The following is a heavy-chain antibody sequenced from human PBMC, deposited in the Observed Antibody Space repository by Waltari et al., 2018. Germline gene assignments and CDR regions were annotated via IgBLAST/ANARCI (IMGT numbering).Heavy chain of an antibody. D-gene: IGHD3-22*01. J-gene: IGHJ3*02. CDR3: ARGRRRADYYDSSARPWDAFDI. Sequence: QLQLQESGSGLVKPSQTLSLTCAVSGGSISSGGYSWSWIRQPPGKGLGWIGYIYHSGSTYYNPSLKSRVTISVDRSKNQFSLKLSSVTAADTAVYYCARGRRRADYYDSSARPWDAFDIWGQGTMVTVSS. V-gene: IGHV4-30-2*01. CDR1: GGSISSGGYS. CDR2: IYHSGST.